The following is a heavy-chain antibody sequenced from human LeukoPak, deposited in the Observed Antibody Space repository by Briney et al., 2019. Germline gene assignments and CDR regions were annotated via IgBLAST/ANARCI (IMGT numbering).Heavy chain of an antibody. J-gene: IGHJ4*02. V-gene: IGHV3-30-3*01. CDR1: GFTFRSYA. Sequence: GGSLRLSCAASGFTFRSYAMHWVRQAPGKGLEWVAVISYDGSNKYSADSVKGRFTISRDNSKNTLYLQMNSLRAEDTAVYYCARETGAFDSWGQGTLVTVSS. CDR2: ISYDGSNK. CDR3: ARETGAFDS. D-gene: IGHD3-10*01.